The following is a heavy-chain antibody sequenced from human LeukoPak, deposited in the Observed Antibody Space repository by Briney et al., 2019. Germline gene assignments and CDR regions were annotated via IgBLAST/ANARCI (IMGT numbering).Heavy chain of an antibody. J-gene: IGHJ4*02. CDR3: AREQQLEYYFDY. CDR1: GFTFDDYA. CDR2: ISSSSSLI. D-gene: IGHD6-13*01. V-gene: IGHV3-21*06. Sequence: GRSLRLSCAASGFTFDDYAMHWVRQAPGKGLEWVSYISSSSSLINYGDSLKGRFTISRDNANNLVYLQMNNLREDDTAMYYCAREQQLEYYFDYWGQGTLVTVSS.